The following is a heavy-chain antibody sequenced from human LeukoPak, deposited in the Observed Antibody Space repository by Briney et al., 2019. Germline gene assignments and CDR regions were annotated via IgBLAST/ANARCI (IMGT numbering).Heavy chain of an antibody. V-gene: IGHV3-23*01. CDR1: GFTFSSYA. CDR2: ISGSGGST. J-gene: IGHJ6*02. D-gene: IGHD6-6*01. CDR3: AKGNIAARQDIMDV. Sequence: PGGSLRLSCAASGFTFSSYAMSWVRQAPGKGLEWVSLISGSGGSTYYAGSVKGRFTISRDNSKNTLYLQMNSLRVEDTAVYYCAKGNIAARQDIMDVWGQGTTVTVSS.